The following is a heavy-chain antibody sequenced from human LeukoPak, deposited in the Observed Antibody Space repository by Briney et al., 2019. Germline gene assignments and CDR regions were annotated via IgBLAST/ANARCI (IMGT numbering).Heavy chain of an antibody. J-gene: IGHJ4*02. V-gene: IGHV4-34*01. CDR2: INHSGST. Sequence: SETLSVTCAVYGGSFSGYYWSWIRQPPGKGGEWIGEINHSGSTNYNPSLKSRVTISVHTSNNQFSLKQSSVTAADTAVYSCAIPRYCYGSGSYYRGSYFDYWGQGTLVTVSS. D-gene: IGHD3-10*01. CDR1: GGSFSGYY. CDR3: AIPRYCYGSGSYYRGSYFDY.